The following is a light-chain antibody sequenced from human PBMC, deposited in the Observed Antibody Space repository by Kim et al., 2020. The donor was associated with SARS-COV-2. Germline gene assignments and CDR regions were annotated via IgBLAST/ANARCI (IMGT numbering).Light chain of an antibody. J-gene: IGKJ1*01. V-gene: IGKV1-8*01. CDR1: LGVSRY. CDR3: QQYYSDPPT. CDR2: AAS. Sequence: SSTGERGTITCRASLGVSRYLAGQQQKPGKPPKRLINAASTLQSGVPSRCNGSGSGTDFTLTINCLQSEDFATYYCQQYYSDPPTFGQGTKVDIK.